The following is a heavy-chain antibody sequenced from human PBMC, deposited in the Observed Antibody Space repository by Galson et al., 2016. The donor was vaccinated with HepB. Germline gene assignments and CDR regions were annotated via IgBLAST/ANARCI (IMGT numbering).Heavy chain of an antibody. Sequence: SLRLSCAVSGLTFSSYSMSWVRQTPGRGLEWVASITSNSAYIDYMDSVKGRFTVSRDNSKNTLSLQMHSLTADDPGVYYCARDRKVREIGGTPGTHYFDYWGRGTLVSVSS. J-gene: IGHJ4*02. CDR1: GLTFSSYS. CDR2: ITSNSAYI. V-gene: IGHV3-21*01. CDR3: ARDRKVREIGGTPGTHYFDY. D-gene: IGHD3-10*01.